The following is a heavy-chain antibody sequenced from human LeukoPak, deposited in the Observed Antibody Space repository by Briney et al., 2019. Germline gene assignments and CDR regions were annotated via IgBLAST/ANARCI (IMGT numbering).Heavy chain of an antibody. CDR1: GGTFSSYA. V-gene: IGHV1-69*13. Sequence: ASVKVSCKASGGTFSSYAISWVRQAPGQGLEWMGGIIPIFGTANYAQKFQGRVTITADGSTSTAYMELSSLRSEDTAVYYCARFPARGSYYYGAFDIWGQGTMVTVSS. D-gene: IGHD1-26*01. CDR2: IIPIFGTA. CDR3: ARFPARGSYYYGAFDI. J-gene: IGHJ3*02.